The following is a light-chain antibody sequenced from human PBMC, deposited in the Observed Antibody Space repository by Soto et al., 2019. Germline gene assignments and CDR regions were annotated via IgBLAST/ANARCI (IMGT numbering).Light chain of an antibody. J-gene: IGKJ2*02. V-gene: IGKV1-33*01. CDR2: DAS. Sequence: DIQMTQSPSSLSASVGDRVTITCQASQDISTYLHWYQQKPGKAPKLLIYDASNLETGVPSRFSASGSGTDFTFAISSLQPEDIATYYCQQYDNLPRTFGQGTKVEIK. CDR1: QDISTY. CDR3: QQYDNLPRT.